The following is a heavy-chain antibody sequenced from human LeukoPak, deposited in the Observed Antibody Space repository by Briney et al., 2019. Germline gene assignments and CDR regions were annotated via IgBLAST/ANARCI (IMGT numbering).Heavy chain of an antibody. CDR3: ATELRWKDH. Sequence: ASVKVSCKASGYTFTSYGISWVRQAPGQGLEWMRWISAYNGNTNYAQKFQGRVTMTRDTSISTAYMELSSLRSDDTAVYYCATELRWKDHWGQGTLVTVSS. J-gene: IGHJ4*02. CDR2: ISAYNGNT. CDR1: GYTFTSYG. V-gene: IGHV1-18*01. D-gene: IGHD4-23*01.